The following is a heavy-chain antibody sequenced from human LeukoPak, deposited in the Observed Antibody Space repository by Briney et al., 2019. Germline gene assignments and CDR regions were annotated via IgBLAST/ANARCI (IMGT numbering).Heavy chain of an antibody. CDR2: INPSGGST. Sequence: ASVKVSCKASGYTFTSYYMHWVRQAPGQGLEWMGIINPSGGSTRYAQKFQGRVTMTREMSTSTVYMELSSLRSEGTAVYYCARRQPWGRDGYHGGFDYWGQGTLVTVSS. CDR1: GYTFTSYY. D-gene: IGHD5-24*01. V-gene: IGHV1-46*01. J-gene: IGHJ4*02. CDR3: ARRQPWGRDGYHGGFDY.